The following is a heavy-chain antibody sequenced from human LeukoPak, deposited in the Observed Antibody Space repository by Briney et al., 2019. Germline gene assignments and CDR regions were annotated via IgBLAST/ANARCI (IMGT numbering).Heavy chain of an antibody. CDR2: IYYSGST. V-gene: IGHV4-39*01. J-gene: IGHJ5*02. D-gene: IGHD1-26*01. CDR3: ARVGVLNWFDP. Sequence: SETLSLTCTVSGGSISSSPYYWGWIRQPPGKGLEWIGNIYYSGSTFYNPSLKSRVTISVDTSKNQFPLKLSSVTAADTAVYYCARVGVLNWFDPWGEGTPVSVSS. CDR1: GGSISSSPYY.